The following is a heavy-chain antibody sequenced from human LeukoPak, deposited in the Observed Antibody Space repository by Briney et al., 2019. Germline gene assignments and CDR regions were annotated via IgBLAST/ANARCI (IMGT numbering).Heavy chain of an antibody. J-gene: IGHJ4*02. CDR1: GGSISSYY. CDR3: ARGVYIAAAQYGY. Sequence: SETLSLTCTASGGSISSYYWSWIRQPPGKGLEWIGYIYYSGTTNYNPSLKSRVTISVDTSKNQFSLKLNSVTAADTAVYYCARGVYIAAAQYGYWGQGTLVTVSS. V-gene: IGHV4-59*01. CDR2: IYYSGTT. D-gene: IGHD6-13*01.